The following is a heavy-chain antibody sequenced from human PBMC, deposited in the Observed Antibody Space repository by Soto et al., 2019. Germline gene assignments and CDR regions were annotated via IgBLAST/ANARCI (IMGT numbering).Heavy chain of an antibody. D-gene: IGHD3-3*02. Sequence: GESLKISCKGSGYSFTSYWISWVRQMPGKGLEWMGRIDPSDSYTNYSPSLQGHVTISADKSISTAYLQWSSLKASGTAMYYCAFHIFGVVSNWFDPWGQGTLVTVSS. CDR1: GYSFTSYW. J-gene: IGHJ5*02. V-gene: IGHV5-10-1*01. CDR3: AFHIFGVVSNWFDP. CDR2: IDPSDSYT.